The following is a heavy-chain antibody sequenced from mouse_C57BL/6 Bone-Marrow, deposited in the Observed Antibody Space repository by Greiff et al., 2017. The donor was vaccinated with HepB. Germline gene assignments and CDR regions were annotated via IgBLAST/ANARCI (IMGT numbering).Heavy chain of an antibody. D-gene: IGHD1-1*01. J-gene: IGHJ4*01. CDR2: IYPGGGYT. V-gene: IGHV1-63*01. CDR3: AVLRVGAMDY. CDR1: GYTFTNYW. Sequence: QVQLKESGAELVRPGTSVKMSCKASGYTFTNYWIGWAKQRPGHGLEWIGDIYPGGGYTNYNEKFKGKATLTADKSSSTAYMQFSSLTSEDSAIYYCAVLRVGAMDYWGQGTSVTVSS.